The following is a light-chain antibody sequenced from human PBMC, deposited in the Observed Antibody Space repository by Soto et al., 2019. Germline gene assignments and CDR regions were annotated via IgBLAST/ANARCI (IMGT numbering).Light chain of an antibody. CDR2: KVS. J-gene: IGKJ1*01. CDR1: QSLVHSDGNTY. CDR3: GQTIHWPWT. Sequence: DVVMTQSPLSLPVTLGQPASISCRSSQSLVHSDGNTYLNWFQQRPGQSPRRLIYKVSNRDSGVPDRFSGSGSGTDFTLKISRVEAEDVGVYYCGQTIHWPWTFGQGTKVEIK. V-gene: IGKV2-30*02.